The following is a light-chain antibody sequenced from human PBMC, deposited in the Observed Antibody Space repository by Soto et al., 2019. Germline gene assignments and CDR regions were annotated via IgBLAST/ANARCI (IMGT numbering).Light chain of an antibody. Sequence: IQMPQSPSTLSASVGDRVTITCLASQSITRRLAWYQRKPWKAPKLLIYDASSLESGVPSRFSGSGSGTEFTLTISSLQPDDFATYYCQHYNSYSEAFGQGTKVDIK. CDR2: DAS. V-gene: IGKV1-5*01. CDR1: QSITRR. CDR3: QHYNSYSEA. J-gene: IGKJ1*01.